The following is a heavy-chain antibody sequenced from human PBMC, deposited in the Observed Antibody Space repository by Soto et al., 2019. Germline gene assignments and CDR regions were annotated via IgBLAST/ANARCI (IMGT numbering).Heavy chain of an antibody. CDR1: GFTFSHYA. CDR2: TSFDEGNK. J-gene: IGHJ4*02. CDR3: ARSAPYYPLDY. D-gene: IGHD3-10*01. Sequence: QVQLVESGGGVVQPGRSLRLSCAASGFTFSHYAMHWVRQAPGKGLEWVAVTSFDEGNKCYADSVKGRFTISRDNSKNTLFLQMNSLRVEDTAVYYCARSAPYYPLDYWGQGTLVTVSS. V-gene: IGHV3-30*04.